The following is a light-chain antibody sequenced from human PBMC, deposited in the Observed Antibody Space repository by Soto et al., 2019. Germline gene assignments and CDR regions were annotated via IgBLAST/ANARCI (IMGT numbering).Light chain of an antibody. CDR3: QTWGTGIRV. J-gene: IGLJ2*01. CDR1: SGHSSFA. CDR2: LNSDGSH. V-gene: IGLV4-69*01. Sequence: QTVVTQSPSASASLGASVKLTCTLSSGHSSFAIAWHQQQPEKGPRYLIRLNSDGSHTRGDGIPDRFSGSSSGAERYLTISSLQSEDEADYYCQTWGTGIRVFGGGTKVTVL.